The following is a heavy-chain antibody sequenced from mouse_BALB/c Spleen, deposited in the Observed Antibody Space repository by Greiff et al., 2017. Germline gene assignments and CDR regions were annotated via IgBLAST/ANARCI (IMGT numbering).Heavy chain of an antibody. Sequence: DVMLVESGGGLVKPGGSLKLSCAASGFTFSDYYMYWVRQTPEKRLEWVATISDGGSYTYYPDSVKGRFTISRDNAKNNLYLQMSSLKSEDTAMYYCARQDGYYEAWFAYWGQGTLVTVSA. CDR3: ARQDGYYEAWFAY. CDR1: GFTFSDYY. CDR2: ISDGGSYT. D-gene: IGHD2-3*01. V-gene: IGHV5-4*02. J-gene: IGHJ3*01.